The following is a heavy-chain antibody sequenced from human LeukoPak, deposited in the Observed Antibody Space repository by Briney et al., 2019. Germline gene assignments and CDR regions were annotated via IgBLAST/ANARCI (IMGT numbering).Heavy chain of an antibody. V-gene: IGHV3-21*01. Sequence: SGGSLRLSCAASGFTFSSYSMNWVRQAPGKGLEWVSSISSSSSYIYYAESVKGRFTISRDNAKNSLYLQMNSLRAEDTAVYYCARGKVTMVRGVITDFDYWGQGTLVTVSS. CDR2: ISSSSSYI. CDR1: GFTFSSYS. J-gene: IGHJ4*02. CDR3: ARGKVTMVRGVITDFDY. D-gene: IGHD3-10*01.